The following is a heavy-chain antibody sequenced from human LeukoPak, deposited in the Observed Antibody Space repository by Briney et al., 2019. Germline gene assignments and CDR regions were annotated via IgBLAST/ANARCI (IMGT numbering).Heavy chain of an antibody. Sequence: SETLSLTCTVSGGSISSYYWSWIRQPPGKGLEWIGYIYYSESTNYNPSLKSRVTISVDTSKNQFSLKLSSVTAADTAVYYFARESPGGYDDDYWGQGTLVTVSS. V-gene: IGHV4-59*01. CDR3: ARESPGGYDDDY. D-gene: IGHD5-12*01. CDR1: GGSISSYY. CDR2: IYYSEST. J-gene: IGHJ4*02.